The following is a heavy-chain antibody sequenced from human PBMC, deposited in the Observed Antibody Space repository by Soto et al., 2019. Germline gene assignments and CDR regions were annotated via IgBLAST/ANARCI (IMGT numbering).Heavy chain of an antibody. CDR3: ASYSSSWYLDYYYMDV. D-gene: IGHD6-13*01. J-gene: IGHJ6*03. V-gene: IGHV4-59*01. Sequence: SETLSLTCTVSGGSISSYYWSWIRQPPGKGLEWIGYIYYSGSTNYNPSLKSRVTISVDTSKNQFSLKLSSVTAADTAVYYCASYSSSWYLDYYYMDVWGKGTTVTVSS. CDR1: GGSISSYY. CDR2: IYYSGST.